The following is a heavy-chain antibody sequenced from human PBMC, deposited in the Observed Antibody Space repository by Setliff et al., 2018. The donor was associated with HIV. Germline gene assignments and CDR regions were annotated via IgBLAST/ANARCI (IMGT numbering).Heavy chain of an antibody. CDR1: GYNFVGYG. Sequence: GASVKVSCKASGYNFVGYGINWLRQAPGQGLEWMGWINTYNGNTKYGQKFQGSVTMTTDTSTSTVYMELRNLRSEDTALYYCARDSEPGTRVAGTTGLDYWGQGSLVTVSS. CDR2: INTYNGNT. J-gene: IGHJ4*02. V-gene: IGHV1-18*01. CDR3: ARDSEPGTRVAGTTGLDY. D-gene: IGHD6-19*01.